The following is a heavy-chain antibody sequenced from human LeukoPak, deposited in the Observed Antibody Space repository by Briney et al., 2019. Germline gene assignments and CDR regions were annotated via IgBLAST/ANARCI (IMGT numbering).Heavy chain of an antibody. D-gene: IGHD1-26*01. Sequence: PSETLSPTCTVSGGSISSYYWSWIRQPPGKGLEWIGYIYYSGSTNYNPSLKSRVTISVDTSKNQFSLKLSSVTAADTAVYYCARHRGGSYSTFDYWGQGTLVTVSS. CDR1: GGSISSYY. V-gene: IGHV4-59*01. J-gene: IGHJ4*02. CDR3: ARHRGGSYSTFDY. CDR2: IYYSGST.